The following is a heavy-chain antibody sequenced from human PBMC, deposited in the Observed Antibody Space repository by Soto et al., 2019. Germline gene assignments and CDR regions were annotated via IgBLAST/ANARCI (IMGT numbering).Heavy chain of an antibody. Sequence: GGSLRLSCAASGFTFSIYAMAWVRQAPGKGLEWVSGISASGDSTYYADSVKGRFAISRDNSKDTLFLQMNSLRAEDTAVYYCAKLRGSSVPGGHCLTWGQGTLVTVSS. CDR2: ISASGDST. J-gene: IGHJ5*02. V-gene: IGHV3-23*01. CDR3: AKLRGSSVPGGHCLT. CDR1: GFTFSIYA.